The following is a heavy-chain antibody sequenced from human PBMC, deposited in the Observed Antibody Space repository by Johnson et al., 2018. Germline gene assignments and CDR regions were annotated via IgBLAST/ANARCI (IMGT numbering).Heavy chain of an antibody. Sequence: QDQLVQAGGGVVQAGRSMRLACAASGFTFSSYGMPWVRQAPGKGLEWVAGISYDGSNKYYADSVKGRVTISRDNSKNTLYLQMNSPRAEDTGGYYCSQDLPQYYYSYYGMDVWGQVTTVTVSS. J-gene: IGHJ6*02. V-gene: IGHV3-30*18. CDR2: ISYDGSNK. CDR3: SQDLPQYYYSYYGMDV. CDR1: GFTFSSYG.